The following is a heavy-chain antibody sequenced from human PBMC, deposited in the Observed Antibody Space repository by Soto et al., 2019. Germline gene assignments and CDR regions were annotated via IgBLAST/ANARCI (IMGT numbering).Heavy chain of an antibody. J-gene: IGHJ5*02. D-gene: IGHD6-13*01. CDR2: VSSTGST. V-gene: IGHV4-4*07. CDR3: ARGVPAAGTDWFDP. Sequence: SETLSLTCTVSGGSISNYYWSWVRQPAEKRLEWIGRVSSTGSTYYNPSLKSRVTISVDTSKNQVSLNLTSVTAADTAVYYCARGVPAAGTDWFDPWGQGTLVTVSS. CDR1: GGSISNYY.